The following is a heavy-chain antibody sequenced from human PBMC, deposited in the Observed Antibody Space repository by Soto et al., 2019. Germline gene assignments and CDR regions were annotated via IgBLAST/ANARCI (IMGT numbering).Heavy chain of an antibody. V-gene: IGHV2-5*01. D-gene: IGHD3-10*01. CDR1: GFSLRTSGAA. J-gene: IGHJ4*02. CDR2: IYWNDDK. Sequence: SGPTLVNPAQTLTLTCTFSGFSLRTSGAAVGWIRQPPGKALEWLTVIYWNDDKRYSPSLKSRLTITKDTSRNQVVLTVTNMDPVDTATYYCAHGKRYYSGPGSYYPLFDYWGRGTLVTVSS. CDR3: AHGKRYYSGPGSYYPLFDY.